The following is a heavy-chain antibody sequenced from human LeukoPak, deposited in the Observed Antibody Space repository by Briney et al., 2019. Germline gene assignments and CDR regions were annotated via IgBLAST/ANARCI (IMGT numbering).Heavy chain of an antibody. CDR2: MYHSGAA. Sequence: SETLSLTCTVSGGFITTSNWWSWVRQPPGKGLEWIGEMYHSGAANYNPSLKSRITLSTDNSKNQFFLNLTSVTAADTALYYCVRGSLWDMDRGIIPDSWGQGTLVTVSS. CDR3: VRGSLWDMDRGIIPDS. D-gene: IGHD3-10*01. J-gene: IGHJ5*02. V-gene: IGHV4-4*02. CDR1: GGFITTSNW.